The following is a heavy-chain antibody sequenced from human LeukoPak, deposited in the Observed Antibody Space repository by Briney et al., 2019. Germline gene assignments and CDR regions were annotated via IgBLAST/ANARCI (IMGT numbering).Heavy chain of an antibody. CDR1: GGSFSGYY. J-gene: IGHJ6*03. CDR2: IYYSGST. V-gene: IGHV4-34*01. CDR3: ASIGYYYYYMDV. Sequence: PSETLSLTCAVYGGSFSGYYWSWIRQPPGKGLEWIGSIYYSGSTYYNPSLKSRVTISVDTSKNQFSLKLSSVTAADTAVYYCASIGYYYYYMDVWGKGTTVTVSS. D-gene: IGHD3-3*01.